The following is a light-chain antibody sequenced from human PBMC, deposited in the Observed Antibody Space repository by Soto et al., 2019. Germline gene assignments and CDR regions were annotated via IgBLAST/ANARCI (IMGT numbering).Light chain of an antibody. Sequence: IVLTQSPGTLSLSPGERATLSCRASQSVSSSYLAWYQQKPGQAPRLLIYGASSRATGIPDRFSGSGSGTDFTLTISRLEPEDFAVFYCQQYGRSPLTFGGGTKVDIK. J-gene: IGKJ4*01. CDR2: GAS. CDR3: QQYGRSPLT. V-gene: IGKV3-20*01. CDR1: QSVSSSY.